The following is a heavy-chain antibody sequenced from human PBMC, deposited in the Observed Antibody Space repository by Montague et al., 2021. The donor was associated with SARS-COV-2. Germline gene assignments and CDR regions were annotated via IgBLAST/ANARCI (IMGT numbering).Heavy chain of an antibody. J-gene: IGHJ4*02. Sequence: SETLSLTCAVYGESFSGFHWTWIRQPPGKGLEWIGEIDHRGTSNYNPSLKSRVTISMDTSKNQFSLKLSSVTAADTAVYYCARAFIAAAGTTSFDYWGQGTLVTVSS. CDR2: IDHRGTS. D-gene: IGHD6-13*01. CDR3: ARAFIAAAGTTSFDY. V-gene: IGHV4-34*01. CDR1: GESFSGFH.